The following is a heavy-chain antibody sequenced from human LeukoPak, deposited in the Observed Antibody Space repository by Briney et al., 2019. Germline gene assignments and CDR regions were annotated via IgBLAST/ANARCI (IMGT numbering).Heavy chain of an antibody. Sequence: SETLSLTCVVYGGSFSGYYWSWIRQPPGKGLEWIGEINHSRRTHYNPSLKSRVTISIDTSKNQFSLKLNSVTAADTAVYYCARGGSQFGELRFRRRNWFDHWGQGTLVTVSS. CDR1: GGSFSGYY. J-gene: IGHJ5*02. CDR3: ARGGSQFGELRFRRRNWFDH. V-gene: IGHV4-34*01. CDR2: INHSRRT. D-gene: IGHD3-10*01.